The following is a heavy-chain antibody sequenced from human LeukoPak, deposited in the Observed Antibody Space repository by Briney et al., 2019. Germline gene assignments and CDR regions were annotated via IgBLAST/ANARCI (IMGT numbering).Heavy chain of an antibody. CDR2: IRYSGST. D-gene: IGHD3-10*01. Sequence: PSETLSLTCNVSGGSISSNTYFWGWIRRPPGKGLEWIGSIRYSGSTYYNPSLKSRVTISVDTSKNQFSLNLSSLTAADTAVYYCARDTAGFGEYPYYMDVWGKGTTVTVSS. J-gene: IGHJ6*03. CDR1: GGSISSNTYF. V-gene: IGHV4-39*02. CDR3: ARDTAGFGEYPYYMDV.